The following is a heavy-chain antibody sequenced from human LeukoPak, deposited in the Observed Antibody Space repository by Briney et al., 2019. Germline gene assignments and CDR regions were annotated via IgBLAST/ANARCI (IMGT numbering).Heavy chain of an antibody. D-gene: IGHD3-10*01. J-gene: IGHJ6*02. Sequence: WGSLRLSCAASGFTFSSYAMHWVRRAPGKGLEWVAVISYDGSNKYYADSVKGRFTISRDNSKNTLYLQMNSLGAEDTAVYYCASPRSGWFGELLDYYYGMDVWGQGTTVTVSS. CDR1: GFTFSSYA. CDR2: ISYDGSNK. V-gene: IGHV3-30-3*01. CDR3: ASPRSGWFGELLDYYYGMDV.